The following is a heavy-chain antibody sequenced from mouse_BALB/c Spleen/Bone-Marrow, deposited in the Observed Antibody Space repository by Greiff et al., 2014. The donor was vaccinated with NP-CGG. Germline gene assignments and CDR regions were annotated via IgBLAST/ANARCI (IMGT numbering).Heavy chain of an antibody. CDR1: GFSLTNYG. D-gene: IGHD1-2*01. Sequence: VQLLQSGPGLVAPSRSLSITCTVSGFSLTNYGVHWVRQPPGKGLEWLGVIWADGSTNYNSALMSRLSISKDNSKSQVFFKMNSLQTDDTAMCYCARITTATGAMDYWGQGTSVTVSS. J-gene: IGHJ4*01. CDR2: IWADGST. CDR3: ARITTATGAMDY. V-gene: IGHV2-9*02.